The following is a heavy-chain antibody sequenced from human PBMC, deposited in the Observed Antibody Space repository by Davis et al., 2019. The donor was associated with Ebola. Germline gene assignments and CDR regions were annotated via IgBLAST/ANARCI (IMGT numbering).Heavy chain of an antibody. V-gene: IGHV5-51*01. CDR1: GYSFTSYW. D-gene: IGHD3-22*01. J-gene: IGHJ4*02. CDR3: AKQESLYGSSDY. CDR2: IYPGDSDT. Sequence: KVSCKASGYSFTSYWIAWVRQMPGKGLEWMGIIYPGDSDTKYSPSFQGQVTISADKSTSTAYLQWSSLKASDTAMYYCAKQESLYGSSDYWGQGTLVTVSS.